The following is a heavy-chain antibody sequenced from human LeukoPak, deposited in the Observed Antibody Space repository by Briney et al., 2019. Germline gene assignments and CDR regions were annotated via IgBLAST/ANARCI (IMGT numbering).Heavy chain of an antibody. Sequence: GGSLRLSCAASGFTFSSYAMSWVRQAPGKGLEWVSAISGSGGSTYYADSVKGRFTISRDNSKNTLYLQMNSLRAEDTAVYYCAKDSCSSTSCQIGVGAFDIWGQGTMVTVSS. CDR2: ISGSGGST. CDR3: AKDSCSSTSCQIGVGAFDI. V-gene: IGHV3-23*01. D-gene: IGHD2-2*01. J-gene: IGHJ3*02. CDR1: GFTFSSYA.